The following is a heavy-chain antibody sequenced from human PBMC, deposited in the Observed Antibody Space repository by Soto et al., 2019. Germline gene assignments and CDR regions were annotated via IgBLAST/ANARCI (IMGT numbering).Heavy chain of an antibody. J-gene: IGHJ3*02. CDR1: GFTFRSYA. V-gene: IGHV3-30*04. CDR3: ARPHWMTTVTRGAFDI. CDR2: ISYDGSNK. D-gene: IGHD4-17*01. Sequence: GGSLRLSCAASGFTFRSYAMHWVRQAPGKGLEWVAVISYDGSNKYYADSVKGRFTISRDNSKNTLYLQMNSLRAEDTAVYYCARPHWMTTVTRGAFDIWGQGTMVTVSS.